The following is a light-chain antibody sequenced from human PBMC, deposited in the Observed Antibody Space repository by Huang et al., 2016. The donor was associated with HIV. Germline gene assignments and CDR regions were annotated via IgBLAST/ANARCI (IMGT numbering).Light chain of an antibody. J-gene: IGKJ4*01. V-gene: IGKV3-15*01. CDR1: QSVSSN. Sequence: EIVMTQSPATLSASPGERVTLSCRASQSVSSNLAWYQQKPGQAPRLLIYGASTRATGGPGRFRGSGSGTEFSLTISSLQSEDIALYYCQHYHNWPPLTFGGGTKVEIK. CDR3: QHYHNWPPLT. CDR2: GAS.